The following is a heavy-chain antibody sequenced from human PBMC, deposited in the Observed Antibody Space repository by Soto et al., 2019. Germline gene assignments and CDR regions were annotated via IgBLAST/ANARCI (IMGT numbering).Heavy chain of an antibody. J-gene: IGHJ4*02. V-gene: IGHV5-51*01. CDR2: IYPGDSDT. CDR1: GYSFTSDW. Sequence: GESLKISCKGSGYSFTSDWVAWVRQMPGKGLEWMAIIYPGDSDTRYSPSFQGQVTISADKSINTAYLQWSSLKASDTAMYFCARWYSSGLYYLDYWGQRTLVTVSS. CDR3: ARWYSSGLYYLDY. D-gene: IGHD6-19*01.